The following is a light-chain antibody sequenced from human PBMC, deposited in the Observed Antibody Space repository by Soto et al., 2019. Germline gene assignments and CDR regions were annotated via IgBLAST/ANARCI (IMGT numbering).Light chain of an antibody. Sequence: EIMLTQSPGTLSLSPGERATLSCRASQSVSSSYLAWYRQRPGQAPRLLFYGASSRATGVPDRFSGSGSGTDFTLTISRLEPEDFALYYCQQYGNSPTFGQGTKLEIK. CDR3: QQYGNSPT. CDR2: GAS. V-gene: IGKV3-20*01. CDR1: QSVSSSY. J-gene: IGKJ2*01.